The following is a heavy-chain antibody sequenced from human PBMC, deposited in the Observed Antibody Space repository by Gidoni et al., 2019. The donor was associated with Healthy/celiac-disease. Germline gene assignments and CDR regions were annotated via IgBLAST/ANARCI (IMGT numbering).Heavy chain of an antibody. J-gene: IGHJ4*02. V-gene: IGHV3-33*01. CDR3: ARDLGQLWFKYYFDY. D-gene: IGHD5-18*01. CDR2: IWYDGSNK. Sequence: QVQLVESGGGVVQPGRSLRLSCAASGFTFSSYGMPWVRQAPGKGLEWVAVIWYDGSNKYYADSVKGRFTISRDNSKNTLYLQMNSLRAEDTAVYYCARDLGQLWFKYYFDYWGQGTLVTVSS. CDR1: GFTFSSYG.